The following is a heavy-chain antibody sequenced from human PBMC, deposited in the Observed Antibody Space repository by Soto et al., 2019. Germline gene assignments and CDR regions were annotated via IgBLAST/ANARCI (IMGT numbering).Heavy chain of an antibody. CDR3: ARDGPYGGYCSGGSCYRGRYYYYYGMDV. V-gene: IGHV3-30-3*01. J-gene: IGHJ6*02. Sequence: QVQLVESGGGVVQLGRSLRLSCAASGFTFSSYAMHWVRQAPGKGLEWVAVISYDGSNKYYADSVKGRFTISRDNSKNTLYLQMNSLRAEDTAVYYCARDGPYGGYCSGGSCYRGRYYYYYGMDVWGQGTTVTVSS. CDR1: GFTFSSYA. CDR2: ISYDGSNK. D-gene: IGHD2-15*01.